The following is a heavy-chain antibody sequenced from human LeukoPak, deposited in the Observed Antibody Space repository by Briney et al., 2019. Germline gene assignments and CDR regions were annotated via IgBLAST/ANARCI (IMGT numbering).Heavy chain of an antibody. CDR2: IIPIFGTA. J-gene: IGHJ4*02. CDR1: AGTFTIYA. D-gene: IGHD4-17*01. CDR3: ARGYGDHPDY. Sequence: ASVTVSCTASAGTFTIYAISWVRHAPGQGLEWMGRIIPIFGTANSAQKFQGRVTITADKSTSTAYMELSSLRSEDTTVYYCARGYGDHPDYWGEGTLLTVSS. V-gene: IGHV1-69*06.